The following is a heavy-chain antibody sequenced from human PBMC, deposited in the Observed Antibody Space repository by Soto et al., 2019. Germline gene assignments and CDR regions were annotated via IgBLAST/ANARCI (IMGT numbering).Heavy chain of an antibody. CDR2: IYYSGST. Sequence: ETLSLTCTVSGGSISSSSYYWGWIRQPPGKGLEWIGSIYYSGSTYYNPSLKSRVTISVDTSKNQFSLKLSSVTAADTAVYYCARRSRDCSGGSCYPFFDYWGQGTLVTVSS. CDR1: GGSISSSSYY. J-gene: IGHJ4*02. CDR3: ARRSRDCSGGSCYPFFDY. D-gene: IGHD2-15*01. V-gene: IGHV4-39*01.